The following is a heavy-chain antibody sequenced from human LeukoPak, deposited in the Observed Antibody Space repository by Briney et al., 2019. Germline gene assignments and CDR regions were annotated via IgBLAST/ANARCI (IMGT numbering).Heavy chain of an antibody. V-gene: IGHV4-39*07. CDR1: GGSISNTNYY. J-gene: IGHJ4*02. Sequence: TSETLSLTRTVSGGSISNTNYYWAWIRQPPGRGLEWIGSIYYTGTTFDNPSLKSRVTLSVDTSKNQFSLRLTSVTAADTAFYYCAREEYSSDWYGHDSWGQGTLVTVSS. CDR2: IYYTGTT. D-gene: IGHD6-13*01. CDR3: AREEYSSDWYGHDS.